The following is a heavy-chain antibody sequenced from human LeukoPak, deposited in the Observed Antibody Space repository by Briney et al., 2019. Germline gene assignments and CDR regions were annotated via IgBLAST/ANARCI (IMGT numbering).Heavy chain of an antibody. J-gene: IGHJ4*02. V-gene: IGHV4-30-2*01. CDR3: ARDADAAAGASDY. D-gene: IGHD6-13*01. Sequence: PSETLSLTCTVSGGSISSGGYYWSWIRQPPGKGLEWIGYIYHSGSTYYNPSLKSRVTISVDKSKNQFSLKLSSVTAADTAVYYCARDADAAAGASDYWGQGTLVTVSS. CDR2: IYHSGST. CDR1: GGSISSGGYY.